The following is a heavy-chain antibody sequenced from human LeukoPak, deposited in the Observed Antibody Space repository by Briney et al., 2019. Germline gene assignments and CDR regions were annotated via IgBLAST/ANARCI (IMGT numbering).Heavy chain of an antibody. J-gene: IGHJ4*02. CDR3: ARDWYSSSWYYFDY. D-gene: IGHD6-13*01. V-gene: IGHV3-9*01. CDR2: ISWNTGRI. CDR1: GFTFNNYA. Sequence: PGRSLRLSCAASGFTFNNYAMHWVRQAPGKGLEWVSSISWNTGRIGYADSVKGRFTISRDNAKNSLYLQMNSLRAEDTAVYYCARDWYSSSWYYFDYWGQGTLVTVSS.